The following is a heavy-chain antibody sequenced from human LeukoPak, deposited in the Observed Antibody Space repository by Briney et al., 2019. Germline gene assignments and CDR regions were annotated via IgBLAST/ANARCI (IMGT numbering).Heavy chain of an antibody. CDR1: GFTFSSYA. V-gene: IGHV3-23*01. J-gene: IGHJ4*02. D-gene: IGHD1-7*01. CDR2: ISGSGGST. Sequence: PGGSLRLSCAASGFTFSSYAMSWVRQAPGKGLEWVSGISGSGGSTYYADSVKGRFTISRDNSKNTVYLQMNSLRVEDTAVYYCAKDDWNYLEYFDYWGQGTLVTVSS. CDR3: AKDDWNYLEYFDY.